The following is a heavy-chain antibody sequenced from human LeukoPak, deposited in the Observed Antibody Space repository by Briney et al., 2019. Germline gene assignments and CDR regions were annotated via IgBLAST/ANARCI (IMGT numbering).Heavy chain of an antibody. V-gene: IGHV4-34*01. CDR2: INHSGST. CDR3: ARATLQLERRPFDY. J-gene: IGHJ4*02. D-gene: IGHD1-1*01. CDR1: GGSFNAYY. Sequence: PSETLSLTCAVYGGSFNAYYWSWIRQPPGKGLEWIGEINHSGSTNYNSCLKSRVTISVDTSKNQFSLKLSSVTAADTAIYYCARATLQLERRPFDYWGQGSLVTVSS.